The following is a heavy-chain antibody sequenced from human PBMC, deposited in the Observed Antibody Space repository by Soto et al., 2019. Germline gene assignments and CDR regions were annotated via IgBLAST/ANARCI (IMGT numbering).Heavy chain of an antibody. V-gene: IGHV1-69*13. D-gene: IGHD3-3*01. CDR2: IIPIFGTA. CDR1: GVTFSRYA. CDR3: VYCYDFSSCFKSRPDLNYYYYGMDV. Sequence: VFAVKVPCKASGVTFSRYAINWGRQAPGQGLEWMGGIIPIFGTANYAQKFQGRVTITADESSSPAYMDLSILRSEATAVYYCVYCYDFSSCFKSRPDLNYYYYGMDVWGQGTTVNVS. J-gene: IGHJ6*02.